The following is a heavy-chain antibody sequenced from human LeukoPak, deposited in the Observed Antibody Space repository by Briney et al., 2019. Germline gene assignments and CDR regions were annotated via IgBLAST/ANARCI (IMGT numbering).Heavy chain of an antibody. CDR3: ARAYSSSWYSYYYGMDV. CDR1: GFTFSDYY. CDR2: ISSSGSTI. Sequence: SGGSLRLSCAASGFTFSDYYMSWIRQAPGKGLEWVSYISSSGSTIYYADSVKGRFTISRYNAKNSLYLQMNSLRAEDTAVYYCARAYSSSWYSYYYGMDVWGQGTTVTVSS. D-gene: IGHD6-13*01. J-gene: IGHJ6*02. V-gene: IGHV3-11*01.